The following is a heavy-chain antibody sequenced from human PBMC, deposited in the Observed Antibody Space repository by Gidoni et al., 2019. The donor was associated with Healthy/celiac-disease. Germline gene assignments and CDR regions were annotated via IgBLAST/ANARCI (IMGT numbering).Heavy chain of an antibody. CDR3: ARVGYYYDSSGYYSIYYYYGMDV. D-gene: IGHD3-22*01. CDR2: IAYDESNN. V-gene: IGHV3-30-3*01. J-gene: IGHJ6*02. Sequence: VQLVASGGSVVQPGRSLRRSWSASGFTFSSYAMHWCRRAPGKGLEWVAVIAYDESNNYYADSVKGRFTISRDNSKNTLYLQMNSLRAEDTAVYYCARVGYYYDSSGYYSIYYYYGMDVWGQGTTVTVSS. CDR1: GFTFSSYA.